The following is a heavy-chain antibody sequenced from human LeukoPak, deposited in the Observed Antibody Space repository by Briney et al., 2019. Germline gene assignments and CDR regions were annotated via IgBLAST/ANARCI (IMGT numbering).Heavy chain of an antibody. CDR1: GFTVSRNY. Sequence: GGSLRLSCAASGFTVSRNYMSWVRQAPGKGLEWVSVLYSGGSTYYADSVKGRFTISRDNSKNTLYLQMNSLRAEDTAVCYCAKDLNYGDLLDYWGQGTLVTVSS. CDR2: LYSGGST. J-gene: IGHJ4*02. D-gene: IGHD4-17*01. V-gene: IGHV3-53*05. CDR3: AKDLNYGDLLDY.